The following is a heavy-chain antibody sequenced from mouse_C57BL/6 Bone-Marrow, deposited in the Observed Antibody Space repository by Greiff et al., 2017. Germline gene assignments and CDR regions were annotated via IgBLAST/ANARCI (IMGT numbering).Heavy chain of an antibody. CDR3: ARNDDYFDY. Sequence: QVTLKVSGPGILQPSQTLSLTCSFSVFSLSTFGMGVSWIRQPSGKGLEWLAHIYWDEDKHYKPSLKSRLTISKATSNNQVFLKITTVDTADTATYYSARNDDYFDYWGQGTTLTVSS. D-gene: IGHD2-12*01. CDR1: VFSLSTFGMG. J-gene: IGHJ2*01. CDR2: IYWDEDK. V-gene: IGHV8-9*01.